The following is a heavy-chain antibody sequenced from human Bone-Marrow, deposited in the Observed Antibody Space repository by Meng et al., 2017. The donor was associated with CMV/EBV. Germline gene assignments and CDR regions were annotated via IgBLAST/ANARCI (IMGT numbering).Heavy chain of an antibody. CDR1: GFTFSSYA. V-gene: IGHV3-30-3*01. CDR2: ISYDGSNK. D-gene: IGHD3-10*01. CDR3: ARVPRGSARISYYYGMDV. J-gene: IGHJ6*02. Sequence: GGSLRLSCAASGFTFSSYAMHWVRQAPGKGLEWVAVISYDGSNKYYADSVKGRFTISRDNSKNTLYLQMSSLRAEDTAVYYCARVPRGSARISYYYGMDVWGQGTTVTVSS.